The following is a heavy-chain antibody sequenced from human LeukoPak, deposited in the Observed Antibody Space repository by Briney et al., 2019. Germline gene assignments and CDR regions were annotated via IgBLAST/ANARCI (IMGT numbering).Heavy chain of an antibody. CDR1: GGTSSSYA. CDR3: ARVGATIFAFDI. CDR2: IIPILGTA. V-gene: IGHV1-69*05. D-gene: IGHD5-12*01. J-gene: IGHJ3*02. Sequence: ASVKVSCKASGGTSSSYAISWVRQAPGQGLEWMGGIIPILGTANYAQKFRGRVTITTDESTSTAYMELSSLRSEDTAVYYCARVGATIFAFDIWGQGTMVTVSS.